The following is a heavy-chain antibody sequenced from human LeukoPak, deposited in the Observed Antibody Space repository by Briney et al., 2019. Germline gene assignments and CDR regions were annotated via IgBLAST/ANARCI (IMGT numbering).Heavy chain of an antibody. J-gene: IGHJ5*02. D-gene: IGHD3-10*01. V-gene: IGHV3-30*02. CDR1: GFTFQNYC. CDR2: LDYTGNNQ. Sequence: GGSLRLSCATSGFTFQNYCMHWVRQAPGEGLEWVTFLDYTGNNQYYADSMKGRLTISRDNSKNTVFLQMNNLRLEDTAIYYCVKDVHYLGSYRESLDPWGQGTLVTVSS. CDR3: VKDVHYLGSYRESLDP.